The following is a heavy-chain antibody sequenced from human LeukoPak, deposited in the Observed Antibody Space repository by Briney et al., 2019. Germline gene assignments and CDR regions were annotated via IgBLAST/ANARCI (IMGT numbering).Heavy chain of an antibody. CDR3: ATYSSGWYGGYFDC. V-gene: IGHV4-39*01. Sequence: SETLSLTCTVSGGSISSSSYYWGWIRQPPGKGLEWIGSIYYSGSTYYNPSLKSRVTISVDTSKNQFSLKLSSVTAADTAVYYCATYSSGWYGGYFDCWGQGTLVTVSS. D-gene: IGHD6-19*01. CDR2: IYYSGST. CDR1: GGSISSSSYY. J-gene: IGHJ4*02.